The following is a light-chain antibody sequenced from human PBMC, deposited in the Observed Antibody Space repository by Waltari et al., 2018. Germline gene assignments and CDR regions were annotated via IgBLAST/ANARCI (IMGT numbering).Light chain of an antibody. CDR1: RDIGTY. J-gene: IGKJ1*01. CDR2: RAS. CDR3: QNHERLPAT. Sequence: ELVLTQSPGTLSLSPGARATLACKANRDIGTYLAWYQQKPGHAPRLLIHRASNRATGIPDRFSGSGSGTDFSLTISRLEPEDFAVYYCQNHERLPATFGQGTRVEIK. V-gene: IGKV3-20*01.